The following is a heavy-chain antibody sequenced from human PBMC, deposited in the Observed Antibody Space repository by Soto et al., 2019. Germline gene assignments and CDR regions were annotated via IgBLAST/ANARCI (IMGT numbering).Heavy chain of an antibody. V-gene: IGHV1-69*06. D-gene: IGHD3-3*01. CDR3: AVTYYDFWSGYSALYYYGMDV. Sequence: SVKVSCKASGGTFSSYAISWVRQAPGQGLEWMGGIIPIFGTANYAQKFQGRVTITADKSTSTAYMELSSLRSEDTAVYYCAVTYYDFWSGYSALYYYGMDVWGQGTTVTVSS. CDR1: GGTFSSYA. CDR2: IIPIFGTA. J-gene: IGHJ6*02.